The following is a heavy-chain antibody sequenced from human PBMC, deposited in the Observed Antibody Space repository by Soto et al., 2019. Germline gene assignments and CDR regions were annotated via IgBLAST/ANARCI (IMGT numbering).Heavy chain of an antibody. CDR2: IYYSGST. CDR3: ARVRGVTYFDY. D-gene: IGHD3-10*01. CDR1: GGSISSGDYY. Sequence: QVQLQESGPGLVKPSQTLSLTCTVSGGSISSGDYYWSWIRQPPGKGLEWIGYIYYSGSTYYNPSLQSRVTISVDTSKTQFSLMLTSVTAADTAVYYCARVRGVTYFDYWGQGTLVTVSS. J-gene: IGHJ4*02. V-gene: IGHV4-30-4*01.